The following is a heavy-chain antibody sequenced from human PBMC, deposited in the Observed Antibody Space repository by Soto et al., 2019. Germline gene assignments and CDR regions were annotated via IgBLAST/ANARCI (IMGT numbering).Heavy chain of an antibody. Sequence: GESLKISCAASGFTFSSYGMHWVHQAPGKGLEWVAVISYDGSNKYYADSVKGRFTISRDNSKNTLYLQMNSLRAEDTAVYYCAKDLEMATITNYWGQGTLVTVSS. J-gene: IGHJ4*02. V-gene: IGHV3-30*18. CDR1: GFTFSSYG. CDR2: ISYDGSNK. CDR3: AKDLEMATITNY. D-gene: IGHD5-12*01.